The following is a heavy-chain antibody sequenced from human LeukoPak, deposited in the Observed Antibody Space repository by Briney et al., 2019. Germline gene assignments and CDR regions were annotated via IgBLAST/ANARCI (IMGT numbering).Heavy chain of an antibody. Sequence: GGSLRLSCVTSGFTFSDYWMHWVRRAPGKGLVWVSRIKSDGNSISYADSVKGRFTISRDNAKNSLYLQMNSLRAEDTAVYYCAREKDYWGQGTLVTVSS. CDR1: GFTFSDYW. V-gene: IGHV3-74*01. J-gene: IGHJ4*02. CDR2: IKSDGNSI. CDR3: AREKDY.